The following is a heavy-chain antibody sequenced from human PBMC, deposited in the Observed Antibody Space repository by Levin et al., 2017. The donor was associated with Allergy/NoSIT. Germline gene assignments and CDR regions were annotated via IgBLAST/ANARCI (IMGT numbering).Heavy chain of an antibody. CDR1: GGSISSGDYY. D-gene: IGHD5-18*01. J-gene: IGHJ4*02. V-gene: IGHV4-30-4*01. CDR2: IYYSGST. Sequence: LRLSCTVSGGSISSGDYYWSWIRQPPGKGLEWIGYIYYSGSTYYNPSLKSRVTISVDTSKNQFSLKLSSVTAADTAVYYCARVRAMGNYYFDYWGQGTLVTVSS. CDR3: ARVRAMGNYYFDY.